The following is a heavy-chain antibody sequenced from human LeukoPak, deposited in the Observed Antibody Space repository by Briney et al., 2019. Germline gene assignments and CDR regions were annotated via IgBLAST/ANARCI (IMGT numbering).Heavy chain of an antibody. V-gene: IGHV3-7*03. CDR1: GFTFSSYW. D-gene: IGHD3-10*01. J-gene: IGHJ5*02. CDR2: IKQDGSEK. Sequence: PGGSLRLSCAPSGFTFSSYWMSWVRQAPGKGLEWVANIKQDGSEKYYVDSVKGRFTISRDNAKNSLYLQMNSLRAEDTAVYYCAREDVTGDNWFDPWGQGTLVTVSS. CDR3: AREDVTGDNWFDP.